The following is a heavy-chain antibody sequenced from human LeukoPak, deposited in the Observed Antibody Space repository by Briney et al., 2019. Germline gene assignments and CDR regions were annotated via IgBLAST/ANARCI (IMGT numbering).Heavy chain of an antibody. CDR2: IYYSGST. Sequence: SETLSLTCTVSGGSISSYYWSWIRQPPGKGLEWIGYIYYSGSTNYNPSLKSRVTISVDTSKNQFSLKLSSVTAADTAVYYCARLTTYGFDYWGQGTLVTASS. CDR1: GGSISSYY. D-gene: IGHD4-17*01. CDR3: ARLTTYGFDY. V-gene: IGHV4-59*01. J-gene: IGHJ4*02.